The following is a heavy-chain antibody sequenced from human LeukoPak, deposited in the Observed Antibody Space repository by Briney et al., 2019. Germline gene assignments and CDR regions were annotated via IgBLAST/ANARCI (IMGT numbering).Heavy chain of an antibody. CDR3: AKDRVQYYYGSGSSDIFDWFDP. V-gene: IGHV3-23*01. J-gene: IGHJ5*02. CDR2: ISGSGGST. D-gene: IGHD3-10*01. Sequence: PGGSLRLSCAASGFTFSSYAMSWVRQAPGKGLEWVSAISGSGGSTYYADSVKGRFTISRDNSKNTLYLQMNSLRAEDTAVYYCAKDRVQYYYGSGSSDIFDWFDPWGQGTLVTVSS. CDR1: GFTFSSYA.